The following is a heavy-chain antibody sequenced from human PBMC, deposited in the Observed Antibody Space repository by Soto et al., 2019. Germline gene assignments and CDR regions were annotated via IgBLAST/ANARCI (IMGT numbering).Heavy chain of an antibody. CDR2: ISGSGDRT. CDR3: VKDDGGYPSTAPH. J-gene: IGHJ4*02. Sequence: EVQLLESGGGLVQPGGSLRLSCAASGITISNYPMSWVRQAPGKGLDWVSGISGSGDRTYYADSAKGRFTISKDISRNSLSLQLDSLGVEDTAVYFCVKDDGGYPSTAPHWGQGTLVTGSS. D-gene: IGHD3-22*01. V-gene: IGHV3-23*01. CDR1: GITISNYP.